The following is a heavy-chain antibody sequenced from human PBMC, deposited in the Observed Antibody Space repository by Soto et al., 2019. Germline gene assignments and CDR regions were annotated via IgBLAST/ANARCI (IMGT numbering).Heavy chain of an antibody. CDR3: ARADYYDSSGFYYDC. Sequence: GASVKVSCKASGYTFTSYDINWVRQATGQGLEWMGMMNPSGGSISYLQKFQGRITMTRDTSTSTVYMELSSLRSEDTAVYFCARADYYDSSGFYYDCWGQGSLVTVSS. CDR1: GYTFTSYD. CDR2: MNPSGGSI. V-gene: IGHV1-46*01. J-gene: IGHJ4*02. D-gene: IGHD3-22*01.